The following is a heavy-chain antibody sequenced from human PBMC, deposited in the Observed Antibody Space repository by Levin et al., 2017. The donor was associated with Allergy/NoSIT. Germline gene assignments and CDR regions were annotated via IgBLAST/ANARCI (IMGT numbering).Heavy chain of an antibody. CDR1: GVTFNMYA. CDR3: AKDRDIDLRFLGGMDV. V-gene: IGHV3-30*18. Sequence: GGSLRLSCAASGVTFNMYAMHWVRQAPGKGLEWVAVISYDGINKYYGDSVKGRFTISRDNSNNTLYLHMNSLRAEDTAVYYCAKDRDIDLRFLGGMDVWVQGTTVTVSS. D-gene: IGHD3-3*01. J-gene: IGHJ6*02. CDR2: ISYDGINK.